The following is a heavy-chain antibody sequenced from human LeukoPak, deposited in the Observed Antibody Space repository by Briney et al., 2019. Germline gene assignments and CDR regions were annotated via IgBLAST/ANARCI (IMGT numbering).Heavy chain of an antibody. D-gene: IGHD3-10*01. CDR2: IYYSGST. Sequence: PSETLSLTCTVSGGSISSSSYYGGWIRQPPGKGLEWIGSIYYSGSTYYNPSLKSRVTISVDTSKNQFSLKLSSVTAADTAVYYCARTRYYYNSRSYGAPYYFDYWGQGTLVTVSS. CDR3: ARTRYYYNSRSYGAPYYFDY. CDR1: GGSISSSSYY. V-gene: IGHV4-39*01. J-gene: IGHJ4*02.